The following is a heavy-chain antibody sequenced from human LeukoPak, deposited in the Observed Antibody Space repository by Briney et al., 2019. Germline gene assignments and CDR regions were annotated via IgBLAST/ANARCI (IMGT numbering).Heavy chain of an antibody. J-gene: IGHJ4*02. D-gene: IGHD3-22*01. V-gene: IGHV4-30-4*01. CDR3: AREGGDSSGSTDY. CDR1: GGSISSGDYY. CDR2: IYYSGST. Sequence: PSQTLSLTCTVSGGSISSGDYYWSWFRQPPGKGLEWIGYIYYSGSTYYNPSLKSRVTISVDTSKNQFSLKLSSVTAADTAVYYCAREGGDSSGSTDYWGQGTLVTVSS.